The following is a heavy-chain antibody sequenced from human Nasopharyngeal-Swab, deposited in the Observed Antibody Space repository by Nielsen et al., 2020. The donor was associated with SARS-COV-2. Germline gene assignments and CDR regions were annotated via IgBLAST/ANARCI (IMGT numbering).Heavy chain of an antibody. D-gene: IGHD4-17*01. V-gene: IGHV3-23*01. CDR2: ISGSGGST. CDR3: AKDEEYDYGDYGAYYYYYGMDV. CDR1: GFTFSSYA. Sequence: GGSLRLSCAASGFTFSSYAMSWVRQAPGKGLEWVSAISGSGGSTYYVDSVKGRFTISRDNSKNTLYLQMNSLRAEDTAVYYCAKDEEYDYGDYGAYYYYYGMDVWGQGTTVTVSS. J-gene: IGHJ6*02.